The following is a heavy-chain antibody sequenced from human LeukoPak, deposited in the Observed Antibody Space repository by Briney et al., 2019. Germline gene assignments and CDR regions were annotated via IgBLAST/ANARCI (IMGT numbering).Heavy chain of an antibody. V-gene: IGHV5-51*01. CDR3: ARQGHNWFDR. CDR2: IYPGDSDT. J-gene: IGHJ5*02. Sequence: GASLQISCQGSGSSFTSYWIGWVRQLPGKGLEWMGIIYPGDSDTRYSPSFQGQVTISADKSISTAYLQWSSLKASDTAMYYCARQGHNWFDRWGQGTLVTVSS. CDR1: GSSFTSYW.